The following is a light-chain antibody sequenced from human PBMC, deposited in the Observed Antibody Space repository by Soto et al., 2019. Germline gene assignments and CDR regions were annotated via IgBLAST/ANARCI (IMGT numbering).Light chain of an antibody. CDR2: GAS. CDR3: QQYYNWSPLT. CDR1: RSVSSN. Sequence: ETVMTQSPATLSVSPGKRATLSCRASRSVSSNLAWYQQKPGQAPRLLIYGASTRATGIPARFSGGGSGAEFTLTISSLQSEDAAVSHCQQYYNWSPLTFGGGTKVEIK. J-gene: IGKJ4*01. V-gene: IGKV3-15*01.